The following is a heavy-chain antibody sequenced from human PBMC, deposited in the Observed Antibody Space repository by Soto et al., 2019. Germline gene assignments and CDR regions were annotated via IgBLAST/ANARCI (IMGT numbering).Heavy chain of an antibody. V-gene: IGHV3-7*01. CDR2: IKQDGNER. Sequence: ELQLVDSGGALVQPGASLRLSCAASGFTFSDYFMTWVRQAPGTGLEWVATIKQDGNERYYVDSVKGRFTISRDNATHPLYLQLNALRAEDTAVSYCPIGDGLGCWGSGTLVSVSS. CDR1: GFTFSDYF. CDR3: PIGDGLGC. J-gene: IGHJ4*02. D-gene: IGHD7-27*01.